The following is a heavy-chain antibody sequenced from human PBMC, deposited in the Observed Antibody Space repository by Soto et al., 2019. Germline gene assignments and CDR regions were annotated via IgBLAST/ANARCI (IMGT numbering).Heavy chain of an antibody. CDR1: RFSFSNYA. J-gene: IGHJ4*02. V-gene: IGHV3-23*01. Sequence: GGSLRLSCAASRFSFSNYAMNWVRQAPGKGLEWVPLVTGSVSSTYYADSVKGRFTVSRDYSKNTLYPQMNSLRAEDTAVYYCAKGGSSNTSLVDYWGRGTLVTVSS. CDR2: VTGSVSST. CDR3: AKGGSSNTSLVDY. D-gene: IGHD2-2*01.